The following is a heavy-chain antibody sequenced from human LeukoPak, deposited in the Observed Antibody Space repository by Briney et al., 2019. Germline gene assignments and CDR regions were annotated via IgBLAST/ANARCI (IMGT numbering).Heavy chain of an antibody. J-gene: IGHJ5*02. D-gene: IGHD6-13*01. CDR2: IIPIFGTA. CDR3: ARGDSSSWYGNWFDP. CDR1: GGTFSSYA. V-gene: IGHV1-69*13. Sequence: GASVKVSCKASGGTFSSYAISWVRQAPGQGLEWMGGIIPIFGTANYAQKFQGRVTITADESTSTAYMELSSLRSEDTAVYYCARGDSSSWYGNWFDPWGQGTLVTVSS.